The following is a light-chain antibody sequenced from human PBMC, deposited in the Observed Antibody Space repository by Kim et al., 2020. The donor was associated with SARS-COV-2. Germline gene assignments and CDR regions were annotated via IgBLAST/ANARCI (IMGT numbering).Light chain of an antibody. CDR3: NSRDSSGDHVV. J-gene: IGLJ3*02. Sequence: LGQTVRLKCQGGSLGNYYATWYQQRPGQAPVLVLYGKDNRPSGIPDRFSGSASGNTASLTITGAQAEDEADYYCNSRDSSGDHVVFGGGTQLTVL. V-gene: IGLV3-19*01. CDR2: GKD. CDR1: SLGNYY.